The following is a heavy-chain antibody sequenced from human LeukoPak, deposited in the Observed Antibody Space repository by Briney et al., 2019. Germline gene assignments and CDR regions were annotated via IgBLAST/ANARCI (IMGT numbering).Heavy chain of an antibody. Sequence: GRSLRLSCAASGFTFSSYGMHWVRQAPGKGLEWVAVIWHDGSNKYYADSVKGRFTISRDNSKNTLYLQMNSLRAEDTAVYYCARMAGYGSGSYPIDYWGQGTLVTVSS. J-gene: IGHJ4*02. V-gene: IGHV3-33*01. D-gene: IGHD3-10*01. CDR3: ARMAGYGSGSYPIDY. CDR2: IWHDGSNK. CDR1: GFTFSSYG.